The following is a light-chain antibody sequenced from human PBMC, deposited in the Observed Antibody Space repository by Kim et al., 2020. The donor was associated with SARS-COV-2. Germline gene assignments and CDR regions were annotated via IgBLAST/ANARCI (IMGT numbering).Light chain of an antibody. V-gene: IGLV2-8*01. CDR3: CSYASSSVLAV. CDR1: SGYGGAYNS. CDR2: EVM. Sequence: QSVTMSWTGTSGYGGAYNSVSWYQQNPGNAPKLMIYEVMKRPSGVPDRFSGSKSGNTASLTVSGLQAEDEADYCCCSYASSSVLAVFGSGTKVTVL. J-gene: IGLJ1*01.